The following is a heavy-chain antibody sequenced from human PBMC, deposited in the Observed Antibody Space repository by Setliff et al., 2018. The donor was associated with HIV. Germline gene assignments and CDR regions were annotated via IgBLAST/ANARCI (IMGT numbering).Heavy chain of an antibody. D-gene: IGHD2-2*01. J-gene: IGHJ6*03. CDR1: SILSGGYY. CDR3: ARDRGEVLPSAITSYSYYYMDV. V-gene: IGHV4-31*02. CDR2: IYYSGST. Sequence: SILSGGYYWSWIRQHPGRGLEWIGYIYYSGSTTYNPSLKSRATISLDSSMNQFSLKVSSVTAADTAVYYCARDRGEVLPSAITSYSYYYMDVWGKGTSVTVSS.